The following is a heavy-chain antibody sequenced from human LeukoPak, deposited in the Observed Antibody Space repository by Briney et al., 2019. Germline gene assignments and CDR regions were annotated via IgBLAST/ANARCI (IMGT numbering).Heavy chain of an antibody. J-gene: IGHJ4*02. CDR3: ARTERFDS. Sequence: GGSLRLSCAASGFTFSSYVMNWVRRPPGKGLEWVSTIDSSGVTTIYADSVKGRLTISRDNSANTLYLHVNSLRAEDTAEYYCARTERFDSWGQGTLVAVSS. CDR1: GFTFSSYV. CDR2: IDSSGVTT. V-gene: IGHV3-23*01. D-gene: IGHD1-14*01.